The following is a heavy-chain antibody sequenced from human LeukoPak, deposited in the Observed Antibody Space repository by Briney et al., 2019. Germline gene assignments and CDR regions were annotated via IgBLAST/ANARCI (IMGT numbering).Heavy chain of an antibody. V-gene: IGHV3-48*03. CDR2: INTSGDTI. CDR1: GFTFSRYE. D-gene: IGHD3-22*01. Sequence: GGSLRLSCAASGFTFSRYEMNWVRQAPGKGLEWLSYINTSGDTIYYADSVKGRFTISRDNAKNSLYLQMNSLRAEDTAVYYCARDLGQYYDTSDNWFDPWGQGTLVTVSS. CDR3: ARDLGQYYDTSDNWFDP. J-gene: IGHJ5*02.